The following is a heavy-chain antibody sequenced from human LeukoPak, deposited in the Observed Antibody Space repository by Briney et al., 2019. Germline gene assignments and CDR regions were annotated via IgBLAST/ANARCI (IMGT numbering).Heavy chain of an antibody. J-gene: IGHJ5*02. D-gene: IGHD2-15*01. V-gene: IGHV1-8*01. CDR1: GYTFTSYD. CDR2: MNPNSGNT. Sequence: ASVKVSCKASGYTFTSYDINWVRQATGQGLEWMGWMNPNSGNTGYAQKFQGRVTMTRNTSRSTAYMELSSLRSEDTAVYYCARRHPDCSGGSCYWFDPWGQGTLVTVSS. CDR3: ARRHPDCSGGSCYWFDP.